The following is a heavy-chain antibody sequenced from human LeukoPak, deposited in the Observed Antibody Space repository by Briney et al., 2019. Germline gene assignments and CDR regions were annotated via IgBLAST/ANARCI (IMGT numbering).Heavy chain of an antibody. V-gene: IGHV1-2*02. CDR1: GYTFTGYY. D-gene: IGHD6-19*01. CDR3: ARAPYSYTSGSKPSDY. Sequence: GASVKVSCKASGYTFTGYYMHWVRQAPGQGLEWMGWINPNSGGTNYAQKFQGRVTMTRDMSTSTVYMELSSLRSEDTAVYYCARAPYSYTSGSKPSDYWGQGTLVTVSS. CDR2: INPNSGGT. J-gene: IGHJ4*02.